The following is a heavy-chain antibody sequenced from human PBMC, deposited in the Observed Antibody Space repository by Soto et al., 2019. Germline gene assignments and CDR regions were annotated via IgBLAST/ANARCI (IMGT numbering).Heavy chain of an antibody. Sequence: PSETLSLTCAVYGGSVNGYYWNWIRQPPGKGLEWIGEINHTGGTHYNPSLKSRVTMSVDTSKNQFSLRLSSVTAADTAIYYCATRITVFGLLLPPFDPSGPGPHVTVFS. D-gene: IGHD3-3*01. V-gene: IGHV4-34*01. CDR2: INHTGGT. J-gene: IGHJ5*02. CDR3: ATRITVFGLLLPPFDP. CDR1: GGSVNGYY.